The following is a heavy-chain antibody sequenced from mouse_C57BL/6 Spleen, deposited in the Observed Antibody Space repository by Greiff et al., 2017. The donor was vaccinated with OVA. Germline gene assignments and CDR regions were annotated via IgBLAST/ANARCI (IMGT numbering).Heavy chain of an antibody. Sequence: QVQLKESGPELVKPGASVKISCKASGYAFSSSWMNWVKQRPGKGLEWIGRIYPGDGDTNYNGKFKGKATLTADKSSSTAYMQLSSLTSEDSAVYFCARYGTTVVAPYFDVWGTGTTVTVSS. J-gene: IGHJ1*03. CDR1: GYAFSSSW. CDR3: ARYGTTVVAPYFDV. D-gene: IGHD1-1*01. CDR2: IYPGDGDT. V-gene: IGHV1-82*01.